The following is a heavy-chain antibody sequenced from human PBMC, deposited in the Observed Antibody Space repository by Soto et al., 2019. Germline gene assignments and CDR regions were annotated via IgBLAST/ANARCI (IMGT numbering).Heavy chain of an antibody. J-gene: IGHJ6*02. V-gene: IGHV4-59*01. CDR2: IYYSGST. CDR3: ARDQIGTTGTDGYYYYGMDV. Sequence: SETLSLTCTVSGGSISSDYWSWIRQPPGKGLEWIGYIYYSGSTNYNPSLKSRVTISVDTSKNQFSLKLSSVTAADMAVYYCARDQIGTTGTDGYYYYGMDVWGQGTTVT. CDR1: GGSISSDY. D-gene: IGHD1-1*01.